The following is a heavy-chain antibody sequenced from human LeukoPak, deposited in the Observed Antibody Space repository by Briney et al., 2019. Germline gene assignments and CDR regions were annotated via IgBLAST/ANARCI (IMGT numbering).Heavy chain of an antibody. V-gene: IGHV4-61*01. Sequence: SETLSLTCTVSGASISGDSYYWSWIRQPPGKGLEWIGYVHYSGSTRGSTNYNASLKSRVTMSVDTCNNQFSLKLNSVTAADTAVYYCARRPWGGFDYWGQGMLVTVSS. J-gene: IGHJ4*02. CDR3: ARRPWGGFDY. CDR2: VHYSGSTRGST. D-gene: IGHD3-16*01. CDR1: GASISGDSYY.